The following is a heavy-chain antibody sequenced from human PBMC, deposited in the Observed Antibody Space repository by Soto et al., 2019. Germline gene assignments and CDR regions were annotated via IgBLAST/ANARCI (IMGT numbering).Heavy chain of an antibody. CDR3: ARDGYDSSGYYYAASAFDI. J-gene: IGHJ3*02. Sequence: QVQLVQSGAEVKKPGSSVKVSCKASGGTFSSYAISWVRQAPGQGLEWMGGIIPIFGTANYAQKFQGRVTITADKSTSTAYMELSSLRSEDTAVYYCARDGYDSSGYYYAASAFDIWGLGTMVTVSS. D-gene: IGHD3-22*01. CDR1: GGTFSSYA. V-gene: IGHV1-69*06. CDR2: IIPIFGTA.